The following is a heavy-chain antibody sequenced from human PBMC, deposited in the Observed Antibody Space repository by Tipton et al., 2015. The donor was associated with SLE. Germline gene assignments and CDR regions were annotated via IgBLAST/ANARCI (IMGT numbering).Heavy chain of an antibody. CDR2: ISSSGNTI. CDR3: ARGPRGWKFDS. J-gene: IGHJ4*02. Sequence: SLRLSCAASGFTFSSYEMNWVRQAPGKGLEWVSYISSSGNTIYYADSVEGRFTLYRDNAQNTLYLQMNSLRVDDTAVYYCARGPRGWKFDSWGRGTLVTVSS. D-gene: IGHD6-19*01. CDR1: GFTFSSYE. V-gene: IGHV3-48*03.